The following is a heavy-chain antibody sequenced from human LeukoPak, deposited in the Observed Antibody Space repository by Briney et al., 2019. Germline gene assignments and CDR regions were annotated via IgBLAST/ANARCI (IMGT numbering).Heavy chain of an antibody. CDR3: ARRTGRYCDSSGPRFGFQH. D-gene: IGHD3-22*01. CDR2: IYYSGST. CDR1: GGSISSYY. V-gene: IGHV4-59*12. J-gene: IGHJ1*01. Sequence: SETLSLTCTVSGGSISSYYWSWIRQPPGKGLEWIGYIYYSGSTNYNPSLKSRVTISVDTSKNQFSLKLSSVTAADTAVYYCARRTGRYCDSSGPRFGFQHWGQGTLVTVSS.